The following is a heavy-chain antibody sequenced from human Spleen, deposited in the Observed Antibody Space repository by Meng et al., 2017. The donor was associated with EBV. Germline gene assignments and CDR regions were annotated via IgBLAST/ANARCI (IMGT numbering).Heavy chain of an antibody. CDR2: ISAYNGNT. D-gene: IGHD3-22*01. CDR1: GYTFSNYG. CDR3: ARVSDYDSSGLDY. Sequence: QVQLVQSGAEGQNPGDSVKVSCKASGYTFSNYGITWVRQAPGQGLEWMGWISAYNGNTDYAQNLQGRVTMTKDTSTSTAYMDLRSLTSDDTAVYFCARVSDYDSSGLDYWGQGTLVTVSS. V-gene: IGHV1-18*01. J-gene: IGHJ4*02.